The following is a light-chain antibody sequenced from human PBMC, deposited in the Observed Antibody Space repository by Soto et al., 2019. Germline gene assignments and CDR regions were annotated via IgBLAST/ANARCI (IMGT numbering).Light chain of an antibody. CDR3: SSYAGSNTYVV. CDR2: EVS. CDR1: SSEVGGYNY. J-gene: IGLJ2*01. Sequence: QSALTQPPSTSGSPGQSVTISCTGTSSEVGGYNYVSWYQQHPGKAPKLMIYEVSKRPSGVPDRFSGSKSGNTASLTVSGLQAEDEADYYCSSYAGSNTYVVFGGGTKVTVL. V-gene: IGLV2-8*01.